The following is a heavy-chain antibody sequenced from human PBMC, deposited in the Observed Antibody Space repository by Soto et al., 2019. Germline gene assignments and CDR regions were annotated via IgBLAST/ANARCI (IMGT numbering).Heavy chain of an antibody. J-gene: IGHJ4*02. CDR3: ASSPGIVLVPAAI. V-gene: IGHV1-69*13. CDR2: IIPTFGTA. Sequence: SVKVSWKSSGYSFTTYGISWVRQAPGQGLEWMGGIIPTFGTANYAQKFQGRVTITADESTSTAYMELSSLRSEDTAVYYCASSPGIVLVPAAIWGQGTLVTVSS. CDR1: GYSFTTYG. D-gene: IGHD2-2*01.